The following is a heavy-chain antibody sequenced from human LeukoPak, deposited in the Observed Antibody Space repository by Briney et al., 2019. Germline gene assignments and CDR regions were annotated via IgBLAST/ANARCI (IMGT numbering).Heavy chain of an antibody. D-gene: IGHD4-17*01. V-gene: IGHV4-59*01. CDR2: IYYSGST. J-gene: IGHJ4*02. Sequence: SETLSLTCTVSSGSISNYYWSWIRQPPGKGLEWIGYIYYSGSTNYNPSLKSRVTISVDTSKNQFSLKLSSVTAADTAVYYCARCPYGDYFDYWGQGTLVTVSS. CDR1: SGSISNYY. CDR3: ARCPYGDYFDY.